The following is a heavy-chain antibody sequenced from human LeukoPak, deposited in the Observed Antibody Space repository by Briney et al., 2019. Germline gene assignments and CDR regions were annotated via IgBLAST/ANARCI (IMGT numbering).Heavy chain of an antibody. Sequence: PGGSLRLSCAGSGFSFGDYTMTWVRQAPGKGLEWVGVIRNKLYGETTEYAASVKGRFIISRDDSKGIAYLQMNTLKTKDTAVYYCTRGLGMLLHWYFDLWGRGTLVTVSS. CDR1: GFSFGDYT. CDR2: IRNKLYGETT. CDR3: TRGLGMLLHWYFDL. J-gene: IGHJ2*01. D-gene: IGHD7-27*01. V-gene: IGHV3-49*04.